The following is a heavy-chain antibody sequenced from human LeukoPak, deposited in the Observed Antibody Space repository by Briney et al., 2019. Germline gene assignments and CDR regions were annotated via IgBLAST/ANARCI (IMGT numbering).Heavy chain of an antibody. Sequence: GGSLRLSCAASGFRFSDYAVHWLRQAPGKGLEWVAIISHNGDVTDHTESVKGRYSVSRDNSDNFLCLQKDNLRLDDTAVYYCARNERHSTNWVLLYFWGEGSLVTVS. V-gene: IGHV3-30-3*01. J-gene: IGHJ4*02. D-gene: IGHD6-13*01. CDR3: ARNERHSTNWVLLYF. CDR1: GFRFSDYA. CDR2: ISHNGDVT.